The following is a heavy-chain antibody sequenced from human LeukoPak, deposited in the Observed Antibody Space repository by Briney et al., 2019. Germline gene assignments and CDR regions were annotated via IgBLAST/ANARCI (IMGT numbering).Heavy chain of an antibody. D-gene: IGHD6-19*01. V-gene: IGHV3-23*01. CDR3: ARDPRPGYGGGWYYFDS. J-gene: IGHJ4*02. CDR1: GFIFSTYA. CDR2: ITHSADRT. Sequence: PGGSLRLSCAASGFIFSTYAMSWVRQVPGKGLEWVSSITHSADRTYYADSVEGRFTVSRDNSRNTLFLQMNSLRAEDTAIYYCARDPRPGYGGGWYYFDSWGQGTLVTVSS.